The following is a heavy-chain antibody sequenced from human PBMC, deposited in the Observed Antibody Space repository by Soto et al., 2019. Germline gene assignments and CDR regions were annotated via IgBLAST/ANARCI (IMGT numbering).Heavy chain of an antibody. D-gene: IGHD5-12*01. CDR2: ISGSSRTI. Sequence: PGGSLRLSCAASGFTFSGYSMDWVRQAPGKGLEWVSYISGSSRTIYYADSVKGRITISRDNAKKSVYLQMNSLRAEDTAVYYCARRNSGYDYAFDYWAQGTLVTVSS. CDR1: GFTFSGYS. J-gene: IGHJ4*02. V-gene: IGHV3-48*01. CDR3: ARRNSGYDYAFDY.